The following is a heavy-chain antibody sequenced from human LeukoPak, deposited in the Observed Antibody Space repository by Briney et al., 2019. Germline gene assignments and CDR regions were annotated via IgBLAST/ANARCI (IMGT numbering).Heavy chain of an antibody. CDR2: IWYDGSNK. CDR1: GFTFSSYG. J-gene: IGHJ4*02. CDR3: ARDQTDVDTAMADY. D-gene: IGHD5-18*01. V-gene: IGHV3-33*01. Sequence: GGSLRLSCAASGFTFSSYGMHWVRQAPGKGLEWVAVIWYDGSNKYYADFVKGRFTISRDNSKNTLYLQMNSLRAEDTAVYYCARDQTDVDTAMADYWGQGTLVTVSS.